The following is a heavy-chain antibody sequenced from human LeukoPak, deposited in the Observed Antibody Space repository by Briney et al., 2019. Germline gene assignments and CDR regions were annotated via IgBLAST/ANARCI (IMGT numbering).Heavy chain of an antibody. CDR3: ARGRVSSSTWYSTYYYFFYMDF. CDR1: DDSITMYY. CDR2: VDHTGST. V-gene: IGHV4-59*01. Sequence: PSETLSLTCTVSDDSITMYYWTWIRQPPGKGLEWIGYVDHTGSTKFNPSPNGRVSISRDTSNNFFSLRLRSVTAADTAVYFCARGRVSSSTWYSTYYYFFYMDFWGKGTTVTVSS. J-gene: IGHJ6*03. D-gene: IGHD4-11*01.